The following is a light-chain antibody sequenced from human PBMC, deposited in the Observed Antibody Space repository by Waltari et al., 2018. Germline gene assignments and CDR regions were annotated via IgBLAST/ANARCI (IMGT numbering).Light chain of an antibody. CDR1: QSVSSY. J-gene: IGKJ1*01. CDR2: HAS. CDR3: QQRSNWLTWT. V-gene: IGKV3-11*01. Sequence: EIVLTQSPATLSLSPGERATLSCRASQSVSSYLAWYQQKPGQAPRLLIYHASNRATGIPARFSGSGSGTDFTLTISSLEPEDFAVYYCQQRSNWLTWTFGQGTKVEIK.